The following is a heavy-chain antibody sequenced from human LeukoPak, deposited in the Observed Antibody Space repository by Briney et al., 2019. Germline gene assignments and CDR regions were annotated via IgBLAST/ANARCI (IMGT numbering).Heavy chain of an antibody. J-gene: IGHJ5*02. CDR2: IYWDDDK. Sequence: SGPTLVKPTQTLTLTCTFSGFSLSTSGVGVGWIRQPPGKALEWLALIYWDDDKRYSPSLKSRLTITKDTSKNQVVLTMTNMDPVDTATYYCARRMEDYGDCDNWYDPWGQGTLVTVSS. CDR3: ARRMEDYGDCDNWYDP. V-gene: IGHV2-5*02. D-gene: IGHD4-17*01. CDR1: GFSLSTSGVG.